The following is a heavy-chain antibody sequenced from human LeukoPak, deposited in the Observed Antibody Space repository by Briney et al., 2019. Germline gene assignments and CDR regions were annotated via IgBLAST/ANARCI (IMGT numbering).Heavy chain of an antibody. CDR2: MNPRSGET. Sequence: ASVKVSCKAFGYTFTDYYMQWVRQAPGQGLEWMGWMNPRSGETKYPQKFQGRVTMTRDTSISTAYMELSSLRSEDTAVYYCARAPVLLWFGELLGSPGRTTEEPGFDPWGQGTLVTVSS. CDR3: ARAPVLLWFGELLGSPGRTTEEPGFDP. J-gene: IGHJ5*02. CDR1: GYTFTDYY. V-gene: IGHV1-2*02. D-gene: IGHD3-10*01.